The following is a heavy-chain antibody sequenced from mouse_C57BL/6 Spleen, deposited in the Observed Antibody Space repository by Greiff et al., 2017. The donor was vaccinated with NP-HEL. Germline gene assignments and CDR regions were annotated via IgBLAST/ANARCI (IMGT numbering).Heavy chain of an antibody. V-gene: IGHV1-80*01. CDR2: IYPGDGDT. CDR3: GRLGYGSTLGY. CDR1: GYAFSSYW. Sequence: QVQLKQSGAELVKPGASVKISCKASGYAFSSYWMNWVKQRPGKGLEWIGQIYPGDGDTNYSGKFQGKATLTADKSSSTAYMQLSILTSEDSAVYFCGRLGYGSTLGYWGQGTTLTVSS. D-gene: IGHD1-1*01. J-gene: IGHJ2*01.